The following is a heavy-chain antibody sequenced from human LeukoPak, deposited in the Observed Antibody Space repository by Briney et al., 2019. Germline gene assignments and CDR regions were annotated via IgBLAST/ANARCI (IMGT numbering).Heavy chain of an antibody. D-gene: IGHD3-22*01. J-gene: IGHJ4*02. CDR3: AGLSDYDSSGLDY. CDR1: GGSVRGYY. CDR2: MFYNGNT. Sequence: SETLSLTCTVSGGSVRGYYWSWLRQPPGKGLDWIGYMFYNGNTNYNPSLKSRVSMSVHTSKNQFSLRLSSVTAADTAVYYCAGLSDYDSSGLDYWGQGILVTVSS. V-gene: IGHV4-59*02.